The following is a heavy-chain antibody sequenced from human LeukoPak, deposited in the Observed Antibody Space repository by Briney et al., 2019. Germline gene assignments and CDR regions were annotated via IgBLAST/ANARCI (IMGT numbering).Heavy chain of an antibody. V-gene: IGHV1-24*01. CDR2: FDPEDDET. CDR1: GYTLTELS. Sequence: ASVKVSCKVSGYTLTELSMHWVRQAPGKGLEWMGGFDPEDDETIYAQKFQGRVTMTEDTSTDTAYMELGSLRSEGTAVYYCATDSPFGVLDYWGQGTLVTVSS. D-gene: IGHD3-3*01. CDR3: ATDSPFGVLDY. J-gene: IGHJ4*02.